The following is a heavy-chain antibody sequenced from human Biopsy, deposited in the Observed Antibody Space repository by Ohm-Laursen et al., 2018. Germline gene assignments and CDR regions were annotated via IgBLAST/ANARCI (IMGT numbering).Heavy chain of an antibody. CDR2: IWYDGSNK. Sequence: RSLRLSSSASGFTFSSYGMHWVRQAPGKGLEWVAAIWYDGSNKNYADSVKGRFTISRDNSENTLYLQMNSLRGEDTAVYYCAKCMTGGSNYYFHHCGQGTLVTVSS. V-gene: IGHV3-33*06. CDR1: GFTFSSYG. CDR3: AKCMTGGSNYYFHH. J-gene: IGHJ4*02. D-gene: IGHD2-8*01.